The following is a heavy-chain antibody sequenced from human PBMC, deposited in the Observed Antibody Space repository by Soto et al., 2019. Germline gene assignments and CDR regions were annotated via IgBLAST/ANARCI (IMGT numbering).Heavy chain of an antibody. CDR1: GYTFTSYY. V-gene: IGHV1-46*03. CDR2: INPSGGST. Sequence: ASVKVSCKASGYTFTSYYMHWVRQAPGQGLEWMGIINPSGGSTSYAQKFQGRVTMTRDTSTSTVYMELSSLRSEDTAVYYCARAASDHDYGDNGGPRDYYYYMDVWGKGTTVTVSS. J-gene: IGHJ6*03. CDR3: ARAASDHDYGDNGGPRDYYYYMDV. D-gene: IGHD4-17*01.